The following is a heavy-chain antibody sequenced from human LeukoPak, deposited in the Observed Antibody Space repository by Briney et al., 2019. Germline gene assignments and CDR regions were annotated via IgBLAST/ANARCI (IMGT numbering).Heavy chain of an antibody. D-gene: IGHD4-17*01. V-gene: IGHV3-23*01. Sequence: GGSLRLSCAASGFTFSSYAMSWVRQAPGKGLEWVSAISGSGGNTYYADSVKGRFTISRDNSKNTLYLQMNSLRAEDTAVYYCTRERLYGASALDYWGQGTVVTVSS. CDR3: TRERLYGASALDY. J-gene: IGHJ4*02. CDR2: ISGSGGNT. CDR1: GFTFSSYA.